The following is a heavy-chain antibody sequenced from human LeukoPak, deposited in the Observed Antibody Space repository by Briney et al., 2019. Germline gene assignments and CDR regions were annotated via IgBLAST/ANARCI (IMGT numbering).Heavy chain of an antibody. D-gene: IGHD5-24*01. Sequence: PGGSLRLSCAASGFSFSNAWMSWVRQAPGKGLEWIGRIKSKTDGGTTDYAAPVKGRYTISRDDSKNTLYLQMNSLKTEDTAVYYCSTGETWLQIFVYWGQGTLVTVSS. V-gene: IGHV3-15*01. J-gene: IGHJ4*02. CDR1: GFSFSNAW. CDR2: IKSKTDGGTT. CDR3: STGETWLQIFVY.